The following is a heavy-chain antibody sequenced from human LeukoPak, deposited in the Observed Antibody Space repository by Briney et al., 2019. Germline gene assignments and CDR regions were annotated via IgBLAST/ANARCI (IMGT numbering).Heavy chain of an antibody. CDR3: ARTHTDSYYYYYYMDV. D-gene: IGHD2-21*01. V-gene: IGHV1-2*02. J-gene: IGHJ6*03. CDR1: GYTFTGYY. CDR2: INPNSGGT. Sequence: ASVKVSCKASGYTFTGYYIHWVRQAPGQGLEWMGWINPNSGGTKYAQKFQGRVTVTRDTSISTVYMELSRLRSDDTAVYYCARTHTDSYYYYYYMDVWGKGTTVRLSS.